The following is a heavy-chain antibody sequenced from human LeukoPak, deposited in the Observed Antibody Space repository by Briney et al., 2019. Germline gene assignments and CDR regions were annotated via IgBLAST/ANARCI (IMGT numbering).Heavy chain of an antibody. J-gene: IGHJ4*02. Sequence: GASVKVSCKASGGTFSSYAISWVRQAPGQGLEWMGWISAYNGNTNYAQKLQGRVTMTTDTSTSTAYMELRSLRSDDTAVYYCATYDARNDYWGQGTLVTVSS. D-gene: IGHD3-3*01. CDR2: ISAYNGNT. CDR1: GGTFSSYA. V-gene: IGHV1-18*01. CDR3: ATYDARNDY.